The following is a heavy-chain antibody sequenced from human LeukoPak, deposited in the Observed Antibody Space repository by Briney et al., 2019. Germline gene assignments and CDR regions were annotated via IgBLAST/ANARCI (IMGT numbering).Heavy chain of an antibody. Sequence: SETLSLTCTVSGVSITSGTYYWTWIRQPAGKGLEWIGRIYSTGRVNYNPSLKSRVTISVDTSKKQFSLKLSSVTAADTAVYYCARQVRDIVVVVAASYNLYYYYMDVWGKGTTVTISS. CDR3: ARQVRDIVVVVAASYNLYYYYMDV. CDR1: GVSITSGTYY. V-gene: IGHV4-61*02. D-gene: IGHD2-15*01. J-gene: IGHJ6*03. CDR2: IYSTGRV.